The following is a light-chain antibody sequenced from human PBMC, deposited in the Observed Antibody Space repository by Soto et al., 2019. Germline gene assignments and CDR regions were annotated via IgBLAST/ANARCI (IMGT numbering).Light chain of an antibody. CDR1: QSVTYDQ. V-gene: IGKV3-20*01. CDR2: GAS. J-gene: IGKJ5*01. Sequence: EIVLTQSPDTLSLSPGERATLSCRASQSVTYDQLAWYRQTPGQAPRLLIYGASSRAAGIPDRFSGSGSGTDFTLTISRLEPEDFAVHYCQQYDNSPITFGQGTRLETK. CDR3: QQYDNSPIT.